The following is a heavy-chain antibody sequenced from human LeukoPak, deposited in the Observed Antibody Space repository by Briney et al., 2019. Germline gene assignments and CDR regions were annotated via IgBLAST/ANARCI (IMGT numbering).Heavy chain of an antibody. V-gene: IGHV4-59*01. CDR1: GGPINYYY. Sequence: SETLSLTCTVSGGPINYYYWMWIRQPPGKGLEWIGYIYYSGGTHYNPSLKSRVTMLVDTSKNQFSLKLTAVTAADTAVYYCARETPGAGHFDYWGQGSLVTVSS. J-gene: IGHJ4*02. D-gene: IGHD7-27*01. CDR2: IYYSGGT. CDR3: ARETPGAGHFDY.